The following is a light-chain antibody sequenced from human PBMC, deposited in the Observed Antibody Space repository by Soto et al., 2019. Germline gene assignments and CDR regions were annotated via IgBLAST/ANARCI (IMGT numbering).Light chain of an antibody. Sequence: EIELTQSPATLSLSPGEIATLSCRPSQSVSSYLAWYQQKPGQAPRLIIYDASNRATGIPARFSGSGAGTDFTLTINSLEPEDSAVYYCQQRSNWPSITFGQGTRLEIK. CDR2: DAS. V-gene: IGKV3-11*01. CDR3: QQRSNWPSIT. CDR1: QSVSSY. J-gene: IGKJ5*01.